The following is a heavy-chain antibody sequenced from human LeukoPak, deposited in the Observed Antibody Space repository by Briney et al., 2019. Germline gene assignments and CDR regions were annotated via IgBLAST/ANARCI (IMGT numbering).Heavy chain of an antibody. Sequence: TSETLSLTCAVYGGSFSGYYWSWIRQPPGKGLEWIGEINHSGSTNYNPSLMSRVTISVDTSKNQFSLKLSSVTAADTAVYYCARGLRYYYYYMDVWGKGTTVTVSS. CDR3: ARGLRYYYYYMDV. V-gene: IGHV4-34*01. J-gene: IGHJ6*03. CDR2: INHSGST. CDR1: GGSFSGYY.